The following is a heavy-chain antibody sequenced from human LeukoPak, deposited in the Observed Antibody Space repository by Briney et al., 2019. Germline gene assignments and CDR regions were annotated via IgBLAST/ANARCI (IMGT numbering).Heavy chain of an antibody. J-gene: IGHJ4*02. CDR2: ISYDEMYQ. D-gene: IGHD3-10*01. CDR3: ARGGAYGSGSYYNMNF. Sequence: GGSLRLSCAASGFTFNIYGMHWVRQAPGKGLEWVAGISYDEMYQYYADSVKGRFTISRDNSKNTLYLQMGSLRAEDMAVYYCARGGAYGSGSYYNMNFWGQGTLVTVSS. V-gene: IGHV3-30*03. CDR1: GFTFNIYG.